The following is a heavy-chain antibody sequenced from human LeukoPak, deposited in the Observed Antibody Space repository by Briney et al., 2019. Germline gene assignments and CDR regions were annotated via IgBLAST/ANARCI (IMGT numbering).Heavy chain of an antibody. Sequence: TSETLSLTCTVSGGSFSSYYWSWIRQPAGKGLEWIGRVYTRGSTNYNPSLKSRVIISVDTSKNQFSLKLTSVTAADTAVYYCARHGRGYYNFDYWGQGTLVTVSS. V-gene: IGHV4-4*07. CDR3: ARHGRGYYNFDY. CDR2: VYTRGST. CDR1: GGSFSSYY. J-gene: IGHJ4*02. D-gene: IGHD5-18*01.